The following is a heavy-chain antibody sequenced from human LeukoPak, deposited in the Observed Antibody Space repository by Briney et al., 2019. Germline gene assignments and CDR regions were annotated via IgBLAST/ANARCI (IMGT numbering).Heavy chain of an antibody. CDR3: AKDLGWLQLWLPDY. D-gene: IGHD5-18*01. V-gene: IGHV3-23*01. Sequence: GGSLRLSCAASGFTFSSYAMSWVRQAPGKGLEWVSAISGSGGSTYYADSVKGRFTISRDNSKNTLYLQMNSLRAEDTAVYYCAKDLGWLQLWLPDYWGQGTLVTVSS. J-gene: IGHJ4*02. CDR1: GFTFSSYA. CDR2: ISGSGGST.